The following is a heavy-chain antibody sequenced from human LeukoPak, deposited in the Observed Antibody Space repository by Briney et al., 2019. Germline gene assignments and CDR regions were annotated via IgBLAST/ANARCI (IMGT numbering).Heavy chain of an antibody. J-gene: IGHJ4*02. CDR3: AKXPIAYGDLLTYFDY. CDR1: GFTFSSYA. CDR2: ISGSGCST. V-gene: IGHV3-23*01. Sequence: PGGSLRLSCAASGFTFSSYAMSWVRQAPGKGLEWVSAISGSGCSTYYADSVKGRFTISRDNSKDTLYLQMNSLRAEDTTVYYCAKXPIAYGDLLTYFDYWGQGTLVTVSS. D-gene: IGHD4-17*01.